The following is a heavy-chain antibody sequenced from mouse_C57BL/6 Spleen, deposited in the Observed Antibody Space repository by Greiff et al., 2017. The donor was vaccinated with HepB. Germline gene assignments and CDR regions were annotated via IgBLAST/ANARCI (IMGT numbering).Heavy chain of an antibody. CDR2: FYPGSGSI. CDR3: ARHNDYDKEGYAMDY. D-gene: IGHD2-12*01. CDR1: GYTFTEYT. V-gene: IGHV1-62-2*01. J-gene: IGHJ4*01. Sequence: QVQLKQSGAELVKPGASVKLSCRASGYTFTEYTIHWVKQRSGQGLEWIGWFYPGSGSIKYNEKFKDKATLTADKSSSTVYMEISRLTSEDSAVYYCARHNDYDKEGYAMDYWGQGTSVTVSS.